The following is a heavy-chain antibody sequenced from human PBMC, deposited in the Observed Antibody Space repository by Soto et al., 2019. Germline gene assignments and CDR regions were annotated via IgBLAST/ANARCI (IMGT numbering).Heavy chain of an antibody. D-gene: IGHD4-17*01. J-gene: IGHJ6*02. CDR3: ARGEVDDYGGDSDYYYAMDV. CDR1: GGTFSSYT. Sequence: QVQLVQSGAEVKKPGSSVKVSCKASGGTFSSYTISWVRQAPGHGLAWMGRIFPILALAHYAPKFRARVTITADKATRTAYMELSSLTSEDTAVYYCARGEVDDYGGDSDYYYAMDVWGQGTTVTVS. CDR2: IFPILALA. V-gene: IGHV1-69*02.